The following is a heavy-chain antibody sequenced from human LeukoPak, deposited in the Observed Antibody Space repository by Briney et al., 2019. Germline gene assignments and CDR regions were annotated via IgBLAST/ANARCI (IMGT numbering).Heavy chain of an antibody. CDR3: ASSYDTSGYFDY. CDR1: GFTFSSYG. CDR2: IWYDGSNK. Sequence: GGSLRLSCAASGFTFSSYGMHWVRQAPGKGLEWVAFIWYDGSNKYYADSVKGRLTISRDNSKNTLYLQMNSLRAEDTAVYYCASSYDTSGYFDYWGQGTLVTVSS. J-gene: IGHJ4*02. V-gene: IGHV3-30*02. D-gene: IGHD3-22*01.